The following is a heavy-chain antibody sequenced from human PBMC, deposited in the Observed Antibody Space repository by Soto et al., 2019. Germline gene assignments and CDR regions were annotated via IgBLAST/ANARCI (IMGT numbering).Heavy chain of an antibody. CDR3: AKSSQGSGSYRYYYYGMDV. V-gene: IGHV3-23*01. D-gene: IGHD3-10*01. CDR2: ISGSGGST. Sequence: GGSLRLSCAASGFTFSSYAMSWVRQAPGKGLEWVSAISGSGGSTYYADSVKGRFTISRDNSKNTLYLQMNSLRAEDTAVYYCAKSSQGSGSYRYYYYGMDVWGQGTTVTVSS. CDR1: GFTFSSYA. J-gene: IGHJ6*02.